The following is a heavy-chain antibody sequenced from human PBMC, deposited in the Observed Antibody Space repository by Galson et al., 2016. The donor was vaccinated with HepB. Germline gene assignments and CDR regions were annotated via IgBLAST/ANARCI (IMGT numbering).Heavy chain of an antibody. CDR3: ARGPGPIFGVVIDY. D-gene: IGHD3-3*01. J-gene: IGHJ4*02. V-gene: IGHV1-8*01. Sequence: SVKVSCKASGYTFTSYDINWVRQATGQGLEWMGWMNPNSGNTDYAQKFQGRVTMTRNTSISTAYMELSSLRSEDTAVYYCARGPGPIFGVVIDYWGQGTLVTVSS. CDR2: MNPNSGNT. CDR1: GYTFTSYD.